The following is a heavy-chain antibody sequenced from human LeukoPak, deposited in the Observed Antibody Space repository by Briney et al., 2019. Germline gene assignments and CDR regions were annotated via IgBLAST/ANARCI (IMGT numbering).Heavy chain of an antibody. CDR1: GFIFSDYA. CDR2: ISDSKRGGTT. Sequence: GGSLRLSCAASGFIFSDYAMSWVRQAPGKGLEWVSAISDSKRGGTTYYVDSVKGRFTISRDTSKNTLYLQMSSLRVEDTAVYYCAKVPNYYDTTTYYGWGQGTLVAVSS. J-gene: IGHJ4*02. V-gene: IGHV3-23*01. CDR3: AKVPNYYDTTTYYG. D-gene: IGHD3-22*01.